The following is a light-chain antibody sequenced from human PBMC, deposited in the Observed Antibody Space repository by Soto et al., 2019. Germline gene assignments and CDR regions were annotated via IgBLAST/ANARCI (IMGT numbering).Light chain of an antibody. V-gene: IGLV3-21*02. CDR1: NIGSTS. J-gene: IGLJ1*01. Sequence: ELTQPPSVSVAPGQAARITCGGNNIGSTSVHWYQQRPGQAPVLVVYDDNDRPSGIPERFSGSNSENTATLTITRVEAGDEADYYCQVWNITTDHYVFGTGTKVTVL. CDR2: DDN. CDR3: QVWNITTDHYV.